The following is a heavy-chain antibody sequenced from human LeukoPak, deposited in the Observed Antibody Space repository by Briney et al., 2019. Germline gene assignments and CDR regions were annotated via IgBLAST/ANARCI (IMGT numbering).Heavy chain of an antibody. CDR2: IYHSEST. CDR1: GGSISSSY. CDR3: ARQAGGTSGPFDY. J-gene: IGHJ4*02. Sequence: SETLSLTCTVSGGSISSSYCSWILQPPGKGLEWIGYIYHSESTNYNPSLKSRVTISVDTSKNQFSLKLSSVTAADTAVYYCARQAGGTSGPFDYWGQGTLVTVSS. V-gene: IGHV4-59*08. D-gene: IGHD4-23*01.